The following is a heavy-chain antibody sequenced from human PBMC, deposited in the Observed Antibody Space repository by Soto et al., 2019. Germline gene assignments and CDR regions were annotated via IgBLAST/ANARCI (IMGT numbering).Heavy chain of an antibody. V-gene: IGHV4-39*01. D-gene: IGHD3-10*01. CDR1: GGSISSSSYY. J-gene: IGHJ4*02. CDR3: ASGVDGSGSYDY. Sequence: SETLSLTCTVSGGSISSSSYYWGWIRKPPGKGLEWIGSMYYSGSTYYNPSLKSRVTISVDTSKNQFYVNLSSVTAADTAVYYCASGVDGSGSYDYWGQGTLVTVSS. CDR2: MYYSGST.